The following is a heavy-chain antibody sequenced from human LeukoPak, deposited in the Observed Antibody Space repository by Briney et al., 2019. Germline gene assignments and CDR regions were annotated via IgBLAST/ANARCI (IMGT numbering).Heavy chain of an antibody. D-gene: IGHD5-12*01. CDR1: GGSYTDLW. CDR3: ARFGYSGWNLEY. J-gene: IGHJ4*01. V-gene: IGHV3-7*01. CDR2: INQGGSVK. Sequence: GGSLRLSYARSGGSYTDLWMAWVRQASGKGLEWVANINQGGSVKYYVDSVKGRFTISRDDAKSSLYVQINSLRNEDTAVYYCARFGYSGWNLEYWGHGTLVTGSS.